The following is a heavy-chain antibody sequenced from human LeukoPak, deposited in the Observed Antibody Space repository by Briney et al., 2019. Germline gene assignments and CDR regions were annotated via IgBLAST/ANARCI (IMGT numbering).Heavy chain of an antibody. CDR3: ALLFSSTWYRFDS. J-gene: IGHJ4*02. Sequence: ASVKVSCKASGYTFTDYYIHWVRQAPGQGLEWMGWVNPNSGDTSHAHKCQGRVTMTSDTSISTAYMDLNRVRSDDTAVYYCALLFSSTWYRFDSWGQGTLVTVSS. CDR1: GYTFTDYY. D-gene: IGHD6-13*01. CDR2: VNPNSGDT. V-gene: IGHV1-2*02.